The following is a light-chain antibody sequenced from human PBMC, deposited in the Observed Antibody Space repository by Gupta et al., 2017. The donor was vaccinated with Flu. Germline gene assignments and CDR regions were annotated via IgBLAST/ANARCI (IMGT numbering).Light chain of an antibody. V-gene: IGLV3-1*01. Sequence: SPGKTASITGSGDKLGNNFVSWYQHKPGQSPLLVIYQDSKRPSGIPDRFSGSNSGNTATLTISGTQAMDEADFYCQTWTGSTGVFGGGTKLTVL. J-gene: IGLJ3*02. CDR2: QDS. CDR3: QTWTGSTGV. CDR1: KLGNNF.